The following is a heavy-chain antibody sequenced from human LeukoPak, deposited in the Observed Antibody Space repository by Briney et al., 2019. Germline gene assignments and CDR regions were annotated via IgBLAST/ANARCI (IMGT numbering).Heavy chain of an antibody. CDR3: ARGLTAMNYFDY. D-gene: IGHD2-21*02. V-gene: IGHV1-2*02. Sequence: ASVKVSCKASGYSFTGYLIHWVRQAPGQGLEWVGWINPTSGATSYAQKFQGRVTVTRDTSISTAYMELSRLRSDDTAVYYCARGLTAMNYFDYWGPGTLVTVSS. CDR1: GYSFTGYL. J-gene: IGHJ4*02. CDR2: INPTSGAT.